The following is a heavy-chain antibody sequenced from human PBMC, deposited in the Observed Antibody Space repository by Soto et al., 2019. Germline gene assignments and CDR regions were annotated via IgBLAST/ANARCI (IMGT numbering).Heavy chain of an antibody. CDR1: GGSISSGGYY. CDR3: ARFCGGDCYLPRAFDY. V-gene: IGHV4-31*03. Sequence: ASETLSLTCTVSGGSISSGGYYWSWIRQHPGKGLEWIGYIYYSGSTYYNPSLKSRVTISVDTSKNQFSLKLSSVTAADTAVYYCARFCGGDCYLPRAFDYWGQGTLVTVSS. CDR2: IYYSGST. D-gene: IGHD2-21*02. J-gene: IGHJ4*02.